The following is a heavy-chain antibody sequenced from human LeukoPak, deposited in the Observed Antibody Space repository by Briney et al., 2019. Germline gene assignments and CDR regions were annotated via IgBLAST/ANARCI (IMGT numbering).Heavy chain of an antibody. CDR2: IYHSGST. V-gene: IGHV4-38-2*02. Sequence: PSEALSLTCTVSRYDINSVYYWGWIRQPPGQGLEWIGSIYHSGSTYYNASLKSRVTISMDTSRNKFSLNLNSVTAADTAVYYCARAGGYYGSGSFLDYWGQGLLVTVSS. CDR1: RYDINSVYY. CDR3: ARAGGYYGSGSFLDY. J-gene: IGHJ4*02. D-gene: IGHD3-10*01.